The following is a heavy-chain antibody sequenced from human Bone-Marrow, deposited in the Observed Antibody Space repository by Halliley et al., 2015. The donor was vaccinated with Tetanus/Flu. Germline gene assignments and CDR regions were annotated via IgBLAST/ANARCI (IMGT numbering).Heavy chain of an antibody. CDR3: ARNGGSHDL. D-gene: IGHD3-16*01. CDR1: GFIFSTYE. V-gene: IGHV3-48*03. Sequence: AASGFIFSTYEMNWVRQAPGKGLEWVSRISGSGDTMNYADSVKGRFTISRDNAKNSLYLQVNSLSTEDTAVYYCARNGGSHDLWGQGTLVTVPS. CDR2: ISGSGDTM. J-gene: IGHJ5*02.